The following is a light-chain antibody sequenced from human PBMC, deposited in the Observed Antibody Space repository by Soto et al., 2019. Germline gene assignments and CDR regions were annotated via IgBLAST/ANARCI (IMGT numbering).Light chain of an antibody. V-gene: IGLV3-21*02. CDR3: QVCDSSSDHVV. CDR2: DDS. Sequence: SYELTQPPSVSVAPGQTARITCEGNNIGRKSVHWYQQKPGQAPVLVVYDDSYRPSGIPERFSGSNSGNTATLTIRRVEAGDEADYYCQVCDSSSDHVVFGGGTQLPVL. J-gene: IGLJ2*01. CDR1: NIGRKS.